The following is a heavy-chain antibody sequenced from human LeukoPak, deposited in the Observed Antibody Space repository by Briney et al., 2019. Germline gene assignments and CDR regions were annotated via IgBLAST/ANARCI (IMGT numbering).Heavy chain of an antibody. CDR1: GGSISSYY. CDR2: IYYSGST. CDR3: ARGSGSLFDY. Sequence: PSETLSLTCTVSGGSISSYYWSWIRQPPGKGLEWIGYIYYSGSTNYNPSLKSRVTISVDTSKNQFSLKLSSVTAADTAVYYCARGSGSLFDYWGQGTLVTVSS. J-gene: IGHJ4*02. V-gene: IGHV4-59*08. D-gene: IGHD3-3*01.